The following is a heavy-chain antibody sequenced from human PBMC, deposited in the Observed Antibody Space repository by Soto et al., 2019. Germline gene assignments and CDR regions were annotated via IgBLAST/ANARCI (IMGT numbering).Heavy chain of an antibody. V-gene: IGHV4-30-4*01. D-gene: IGHD3-22*01. CDR1: GGSISSGDYY. CDR3: ARKYYYDSSGYLDYFDY. J-gene: IGHJ4*02. CDR2: IYYSGST. Sequence: SETLSLTCTVSGGSISSGDYYWSWIRQPPGKGLEWIGYIYYSGSTYYNPSLKSRVTISVDTSKNQFSLKLSSVTAADTAVYYCARKYYYDSSGYLDYFDYWGQGTLVTVS.